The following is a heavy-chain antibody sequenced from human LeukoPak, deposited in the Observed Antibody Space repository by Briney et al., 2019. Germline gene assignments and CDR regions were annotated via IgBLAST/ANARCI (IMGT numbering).Heavy chain of an antibody. D-gene: IGHD2-2*01. CDR1: GGSISSSSYY. J-gene: IGHJ4*02. V-gene: IGHV4-39*01. CDR2: IYYSGST. Sequence: SETLSLTCTVSGGSISSSSYYWGWVRQPPGKGLEWIGSIYYSGSTYYNPSLKSRVTISVDTSKNQFSLKLSSVTAADTAVYYCARQRDCSSTSCFDYWGQGTLVTVSS. CDR3: ARQRDCSSTSCFDY.